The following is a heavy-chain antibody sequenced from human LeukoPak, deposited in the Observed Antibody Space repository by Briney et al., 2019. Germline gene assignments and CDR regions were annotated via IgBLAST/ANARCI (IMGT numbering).Heavy chain of an antibody. CDR3: ARERYYCSSTSCYSTVDAFDI. CDR1: GYTLTELS. CDR2: FDPEDGET. J-gene: IGHJ3*02. V-gene: IGHV1-24*01. Sequence: GASVKVSCKVSGYTLTELSMHWVRQAPGKGLEWMGGFDPEDGETIYAQKFQGRVTMTEDTSTDTAYMELSRLRSDDTAVYYCARERYYCSSTSCYSTVDAFDIWGQGTMVTVSS. D-gene: IGHD2-2*01.